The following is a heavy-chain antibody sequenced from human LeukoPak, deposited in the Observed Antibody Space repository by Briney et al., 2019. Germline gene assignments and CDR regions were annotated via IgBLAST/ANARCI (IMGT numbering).Heavy chain of an antibody. CDR2: IKHDGSEK. CDR1: GFTFRIYW. J-gene: IGHJ6*01. Sequence: PGGALRLSCEASGFTFRIYWMSWVRQAPGKGLEWVANIKHDGSEKYYVDSVKGRFQIPRDNAKNSLYLQMNSLRAEDTAVYYCARDYFYPMDVWGQGTTVTVSS. V-gene: IGHV3-7*04. CDR3: ARDYFYPMDV.